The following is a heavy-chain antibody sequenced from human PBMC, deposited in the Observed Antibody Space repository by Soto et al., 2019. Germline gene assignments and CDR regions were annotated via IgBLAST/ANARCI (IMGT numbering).Heavy chain of an antibody. CDR2: ITWNSGGL. V-gene: IGHV3-9*01. Sequence: GGSLRLSCAASGFTFGDFAMHWVRQAPGKGLEWVSGITWNSGGLGYGDSVKGRFTISRDNAKNSLYLQMNSLRPEDTALYFCAKDREMATITYGYFQHWGQGTLVTVSS. CDR1: GFTFGDFA. D-gene: IGHD5-12*01. J-gene: IGHJ1*01. CDR3: AKDREMATITYGYFQH.